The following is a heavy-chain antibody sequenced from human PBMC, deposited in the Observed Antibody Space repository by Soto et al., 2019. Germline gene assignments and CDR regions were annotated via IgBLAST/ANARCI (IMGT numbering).Heavy chain of an antibody. D-gene: IGHD5-18*01. CDR2: MNPNSGNT. V-gene: IGHV1-8*01. CDR1: GYTFTSYD. Sequence: QVQLVQSGAEVKKPGASVKVSCKASGYTFTSYDINWVRQATGQGLEWMGWMNPNSGNTGYAQKFQGRVTMTRNTSISTAYMELSSLRSEDTAVYYCARNSYGYLRLIYYYYGMDVWGQGTTVTVSS. CDR3: ARNSYGYLRLIYYYYGMDV. J-gene: IGHJ6*02.